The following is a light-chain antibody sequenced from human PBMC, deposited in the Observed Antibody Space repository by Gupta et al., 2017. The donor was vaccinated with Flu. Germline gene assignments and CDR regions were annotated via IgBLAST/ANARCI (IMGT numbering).Light chain of an antibody. J-gene: IGKJ5*01. V-gene: IGKV1-5*03. CDR3: QQYNSYSPIT. CDR1: QSVSSW. Sequence: DIQMMGSPSTLSASVGDRVTITCRASQSVSSWLAWYQQKPGTAPKLLIYKASSLEGGVPSRFSGSGSGTEFTLTISSLQPDDFATYYCQQYNSYSPITFGQGTRLEIK. CDR2: KAS.